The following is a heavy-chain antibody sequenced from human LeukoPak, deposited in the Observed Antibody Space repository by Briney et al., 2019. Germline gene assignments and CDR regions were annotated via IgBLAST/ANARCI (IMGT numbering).Heavy chain of an antibody. D-gene: IGHD1-1*01. CDR2: IYYSGST. CDR1: GGSTSSYY. V-gene: IGHV4-59*01. J-gene: IGHJ4*02. CDR3: ARVGWNYYFDY. Sequence: PSETLSLTCTVSGGSTSSYYWSWIRQPPGKGLEWIGYIYYSGSTNYNPSLKSRVTISVDTSKNQFSLKLSSVTAADTAVYYCARVGWNYYFDYWGQGTLVTVSS.